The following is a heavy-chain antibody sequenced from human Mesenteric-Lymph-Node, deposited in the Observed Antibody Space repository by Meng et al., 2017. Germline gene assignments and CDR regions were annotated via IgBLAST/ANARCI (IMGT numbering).Heavy chain of an antibody. J-gene: IGHJ4*02. Sequence: ASVKVSCKASGGTFSSYAISWVRQAPGQGLEWMGWINPNSGGTNYAQKFQGRVTMTTDTSMSTAYMELSRLRSDDTAVYYCARWTPFPGYSYGFDYWGQGTLVTVSS. CDR1: GGTFSSYA. CDR3: ARWTPFPGYSYGFDY. D-gene: IGHD5-18*01. V-gene: IGHV1-2*02. CDR2: INPNSGGT.